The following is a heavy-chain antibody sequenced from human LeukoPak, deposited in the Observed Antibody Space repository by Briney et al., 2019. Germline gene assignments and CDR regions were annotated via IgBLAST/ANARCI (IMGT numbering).Heavy chain of an antibody. CDR1: GGTFSSYA. CDR3: ARAIPTQQLDAFDI. D-gene: IGHD6-13*01. CDR2: IIPIFGTA. Sequence: SVKVSCKASGGTFSSYAISWVRQAPGQGLEWVGVIIPIFGTAHYAQKFQGRGTITADKSTSTAYMELSSLRSEDTAVYYCARAIPTQQLDAFDIWAKGTMVTVSS. J-gene: IGHJ3*02. V-gene: IGHV1-69*06.